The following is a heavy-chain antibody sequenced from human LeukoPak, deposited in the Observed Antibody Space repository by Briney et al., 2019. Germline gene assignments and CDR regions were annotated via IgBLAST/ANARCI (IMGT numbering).Heavy chain of an antibody. CDR1: GFTFSSYW. CDR2: IKQDGSEK. D-gene: IGHD3-22*01. J-gene: IGHJ1*01. Sequence: GGSLRLSCAASGFTFSSYWMSWVRQAPGKGLEWVANIKQDGSEKYYVDSVKGRFTISRDNAKNSLYLQMNSLRAEDTAVYYCARFELVVTTWAFQHWGQGTLVTVSS. CDR3: ARFELVVTTWAFQH. V-gene: IGHV3-7*01.